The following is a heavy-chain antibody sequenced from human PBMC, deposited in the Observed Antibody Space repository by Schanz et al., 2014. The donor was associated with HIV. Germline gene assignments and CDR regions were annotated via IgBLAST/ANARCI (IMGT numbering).Heavy chain of an antibody. CDR3: ARGGGSYYRGFDL. CDR2: IIPRFGAT. Sequence: QVQLLQSGAEVKKPGSSVKVSCKASEDTFSTYALNWVRQAPRQGLEWMGRIIPRFGATEFARKFQGRVTITADESTGTINMDMGSLTSEDTAVYYCARGGGSYYRGFDLWGQGTLVTVSS. D-gene: IGHD3-22*01. V-gene: IGHV1-69*01. J-gene: IGHJ4*02. CDR1: EDTFSTYA.